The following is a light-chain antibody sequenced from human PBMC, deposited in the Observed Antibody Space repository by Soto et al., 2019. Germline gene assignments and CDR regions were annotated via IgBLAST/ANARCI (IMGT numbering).Light chain of an antibody. V-gene: IGKV3-20*01. J-gene: IGKJ5*01. CDR2: GAS. CDR3: QQYGSSPPGT. Sequence: EIVLTQSPGTLSLSPGESAALSCRASQRVSDSCLAWYQQKPGQAPRLLIYGASSRATGIPDRFSGSGSGTDFTLTISRLEPEDFAVYYCQQYGSSPPGTFGQGTRLEIK. CDR1: QRVSDSC.